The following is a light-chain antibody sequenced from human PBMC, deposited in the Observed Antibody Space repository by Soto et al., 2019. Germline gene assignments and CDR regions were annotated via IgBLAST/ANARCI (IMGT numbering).Light chain of an antibody. CDR2: DAS. CDR1: QSVSSN. V-gene: IGKV3-11*01. CDR3: EQRSNWPRIT. J-gene: IGKJ5*01. Sequence: EIVMTQSPATLSVSPWERATLSCRASQSVSSNLAWYQQKPGQAPRLLIYDASNRATGIPARFSGSGSGTDFTLTISSLEPEDFAVYYCEQRSNWPRITFGQGTRLEIK.